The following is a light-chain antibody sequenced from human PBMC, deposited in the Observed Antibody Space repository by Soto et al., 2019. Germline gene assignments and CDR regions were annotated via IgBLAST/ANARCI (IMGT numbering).Light chain of an antibody. CDR3: QSYDSSLSAYV. CDR1: SSNIGAGYD. V-gene: IGLV1-40*01. CDR2: GNS. Sequence: SVLTQPPPVSGAPGQRVTISCPGSSSNIGAGYDVHWYQQLPGTAPKLLIYGNSNRPSGVPDRFSGSKSGTSASLAITGLQAEDEADYYCQSYDSSLSAYVFGTGTKVTVL. J-gene: IGLJ1*01.